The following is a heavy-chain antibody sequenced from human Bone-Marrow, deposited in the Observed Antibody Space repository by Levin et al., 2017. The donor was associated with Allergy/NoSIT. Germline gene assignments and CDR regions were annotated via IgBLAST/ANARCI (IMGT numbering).Heavy chain of an antibody. V-gene: IGHV5-51*01. CDR2: IYPGDSDT. CDR3: VRLYYDFWSGYYRGAFDI. D-gene: IGHD3-3*01. CDR1: GYSFTSYW. J-gene: IGHJ3*02. Sequence: GESLKISCKGSGYSFTSYWIGWVRQMPGKGLEWMGIIYPGDSDTRYSPSFQGQVTISADKSISTAYLQWSSLKASDTAMYYCVRLYYDFWSGYYRGAFDIWGQGTMVTVSS.